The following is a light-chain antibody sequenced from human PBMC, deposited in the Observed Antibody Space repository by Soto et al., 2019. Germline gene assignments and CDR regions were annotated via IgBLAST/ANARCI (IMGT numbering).Light chain of an antibody. CDR2: DAY. CDR1: QSFRGL. V-gene: IGKV3-11*01. Sequence: EVVLTQSPVTLSLSPGERATLSCRASQSFRGLLAWYQQKPGQAPRLLIYDAYNRATGIPPRFSGSGSGTDFTLTISCLQPEDFATYYCQQYYSYPPITFGQGTRLEIK. CDR3: QQYYSYPPIT. J-gene: IGKJ5*01.